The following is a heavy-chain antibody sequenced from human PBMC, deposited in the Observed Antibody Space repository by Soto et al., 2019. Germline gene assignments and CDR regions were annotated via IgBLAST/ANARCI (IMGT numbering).Heavy chain of an antibody. Sequence: SETLSLTCAVSGGSISSGGYSWSWIRQPPGKGLEWIGYMYHSGSTYYNPSLKGRVTISIDRSKNQFSLKLSSVTAADTAVYYCARAYYGSVYDFDYWGQGTLVTVSS. CDR3: ARAYYGSVYDFDY. V-gene: IGHV4-30-2*01. CDR1: GGSISSGGYS. J-gene: IGHJ4*02. D-gene: IGHD3-10*01. CDR2: MYHSGST.